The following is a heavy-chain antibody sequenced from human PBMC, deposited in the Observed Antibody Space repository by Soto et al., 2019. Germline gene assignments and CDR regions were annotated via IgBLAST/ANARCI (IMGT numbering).Heavy chain of an antibody. CDR2: IIPIFGTA. Sequence: SVKVSCKASGGTFSSYAISWVRQAPGQGLEWMGGIIPIFGTANYAQKFQGRVTITADESTSTAYMELSSLRSEDTAVYYCAREGDGYNFPFDYWGQGTLVTVSS. D-gene: IGHD5-12*01. CDR3: AREGDGYNFPFDY. CDR1: GGTFSSYA. J-gene: IGHJ4*02. V-gene: IGHV1-69*13.